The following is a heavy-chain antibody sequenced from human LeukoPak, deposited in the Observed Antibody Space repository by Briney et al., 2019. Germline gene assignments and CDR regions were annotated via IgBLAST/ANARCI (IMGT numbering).Heavy chain of an antibody. V-gene: IGHV3-23*01. Sequence: PGGSLRLSCAASGFTFSKYAMSGVRQAPGKGLEWVSAISGRGGSTNYADSVKGRFTISRDNSKNTLYLQMNSLRAEDTAVYYCAKDSSLYYFDYWGQGTLVTVSS. CDR3: AKDSSLYYFDY. CDR2: ISGRGGST. J-gene: IGHJ4*02. CDR1: GFTFSKYA.